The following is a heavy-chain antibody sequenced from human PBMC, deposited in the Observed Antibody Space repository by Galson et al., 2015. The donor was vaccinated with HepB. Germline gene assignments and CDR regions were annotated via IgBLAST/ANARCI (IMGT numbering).Heavy chain of an antibody. CDR3: ARDRSSSWYPPDY. Sequence: SLRLSCAASGFTFSDYYMSWIRQAPGKGLEWVSYISSSSYTNYADSVKGRFTISRDNAKNSLYLQMNSLRAEDTAVYYCARDRSSSWYPPDYWGQGTLATVSS. CDR1: GFTFSDYY. D-gene: IGHD6-13*01. V-gene: IGHV3-11*06. CDR2: ISSSSYT. J-gene: IGHJ4*02.